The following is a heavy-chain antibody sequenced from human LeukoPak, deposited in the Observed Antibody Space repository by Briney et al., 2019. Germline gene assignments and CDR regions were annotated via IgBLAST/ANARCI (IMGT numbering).Heavy chain of an antibody. CDR2: ISFDGSKK. J-gene: IGHJ6*02. V-gene: IGHV3-30-3*01. Sequence: GGSLRLSCAAPGFTFSNYAMHWVRQAPGKGLEWLAGISFDGSKKYYPDSVKGRFTISRDNSNNTLDLQMNSLRAEDTAVYYCARDYCSGDTCYGTNVWGQGTTVTVSS. CDR3: ARDYCSGDTCYGTNV. CDR1: GFTFSNYA. D-gene: IGHD2-15*01.